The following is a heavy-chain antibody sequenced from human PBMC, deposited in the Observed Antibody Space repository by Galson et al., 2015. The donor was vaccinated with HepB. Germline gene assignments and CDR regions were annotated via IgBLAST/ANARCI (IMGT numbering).Heavy chain of an antibody. J-gene: IGHJ4*02. V-gene: IGHV3-64D*06. D-gene: IGHD6-13*01. CDR1: GFTFSSYA. CDR2: ISSNGGST. CDR3: VAQGYSSSWYLGFDY. Sequence: SLRLSCAASGFTFSSYAMHWVRQAPGKGLEYVSAISSNGGSTYYADSVKGRFTISRDNSKNTLYLQMSSLRAEDTAVCYCVAQGYSSSWYLGFDYWGQGTLVTVSS.